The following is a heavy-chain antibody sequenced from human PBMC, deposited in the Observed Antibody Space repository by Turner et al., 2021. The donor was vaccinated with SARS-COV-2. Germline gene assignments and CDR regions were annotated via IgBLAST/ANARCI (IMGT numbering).Heavy chain of an antibody. CDR2: FDPEDAET. CDR1: GYTLTELS. CDR3: ATGYAYCGGDCSIHY. D-gene: IGHD2-21*02. Sequence: QVQLVQSGAEVKKPGASVKVSCKVSGYTLTELSMHWVRQAPGKGLEWMGGFDPEDAETIYAQKFQGRVTMTEDTSTDTAYMGLSSLRSEDTAVYYCATGYAYCGGDCSIHYWGQGTLVTVSS. J-gene: IGHJ4*02. V-gene: IGHV1-24*01.